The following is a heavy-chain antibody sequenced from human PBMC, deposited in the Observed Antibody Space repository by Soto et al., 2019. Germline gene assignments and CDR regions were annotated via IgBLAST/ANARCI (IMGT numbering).Heavy chain of an antibody. D-gene: IGHD3-3*01. CDR2: ISKDGSHK. CDR3: ALSRSGALPDPFAF. CDR1: GFSFSRYA. Sequence: PGGYLRLSCAASGFSFSRYAIHWVRQAPGKGLEWVAVISKDGSHKYYLESVKGRFTISRDNSKNILSLQMNSLRDEDTAVYYYALSRSGALPDPFAFWGQGTLVTVSA. J-gene: IGHJ1*01. V-gene: IGHV3-30*04.